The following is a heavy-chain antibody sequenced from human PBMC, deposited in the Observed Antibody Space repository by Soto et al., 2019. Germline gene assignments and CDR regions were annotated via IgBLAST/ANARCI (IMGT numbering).Heavy chain of an antibody. CDR1: GFTFSSYS. CDR2: ISGSGGST. J-gene: IGHJ4*02. Sequence: EVQLLESGGGLVQPGGSLRLSCAASGFTFSSYSMSWVRQAPGKGLEWVSGISGSGGSTCYADSVKGRFTISRDNSKNMHNLKTESLRVDDSARYYSAKVRERSTTFERVNGSDYWGQGTLVTVSS. CDR3: AKVRERSTTFERVNGSDY. V-gene: IGHV3-23*01. D-gene: IGHD2-2*01.